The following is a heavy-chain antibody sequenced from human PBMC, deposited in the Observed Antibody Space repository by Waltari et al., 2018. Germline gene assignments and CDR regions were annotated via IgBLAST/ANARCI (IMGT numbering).Heavy chain of an antibody. Sequence: EVQLLESGGGLVQPGGSLRLSCAASGFTFSSYAMSWVRQAPGKGLEWVSAISGSGGSPYYASSVKGRFTISRDNSKNTLYLQMNSLRAEDTAVYYCAKGPRQTGYDFWSGYPQSFVFDYWGQGTLVTVSS. CDR3: AKGPRQTGYDFWSGYPQSFVFDY. V-gene: IGHV3-23*01. J-gene: IGHJ4*02. D-gene: IGHD3-3*01. CDR1: GFTFSSYA. CDR2: ISGSGGSP.